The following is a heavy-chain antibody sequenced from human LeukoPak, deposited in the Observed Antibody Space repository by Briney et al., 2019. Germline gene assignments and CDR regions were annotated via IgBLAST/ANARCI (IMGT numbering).Heavy chain of an antibody. CDR1: GFTFSSYA. CDR2: ISYDGSNK. J-gene: IGHJ4*02. V-gene: IGHV3-30-3*01. Sequence: PGRSLRLSCAASGFTFSSYAMHWVRQAPGKGLEWVAVISYDGSNKHYADSVKGRFTISRDNSKNTLYLQMNSLRAEDTAVYYCARDQFTNGGKKDYWGQGTLVTVSS. D-gene: IGHD2-2*01. CDR3: ARDQFTNGGKKDY.